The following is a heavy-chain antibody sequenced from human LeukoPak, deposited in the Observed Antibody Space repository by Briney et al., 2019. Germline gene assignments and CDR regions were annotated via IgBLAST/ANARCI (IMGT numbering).Heavy chain of an antibody. V-gene: IGHV3-48*01. J-gene: IGHJ4*02. CDR2: ISSSSSPI. CDR3: ARDRYESY. CDR1: GFTFSNYI. Sequence: SGGSLRLSCAASGFTFSNYIMNWVRQAPGKGLEWVSYISSSSSPIYYADSVKGRFTISRDNAKNSLYLQMNSLRAEDTAVYYCARDRYESYWGQGTLVTVPS. D-gene: IGHD3-9*01.